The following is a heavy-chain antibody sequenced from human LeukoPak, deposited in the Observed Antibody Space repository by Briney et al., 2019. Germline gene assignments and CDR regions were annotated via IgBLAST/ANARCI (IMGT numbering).Heavy chain of an antibody. CDR3: AREPGANGFHA. CDR2: IYSSGTA. V-gene: IGHV4-4*07. CDR1: GDSISSYF. D-gene: IGHD4/OR15-4a*01. J-gene: IGHJ5*02. Sequence: SETLSLTCTVSGDSISSYFWSWIRQPAGKGLEWIGRIYSSGTAYYNPSLKSRVTMSLDTSKNQFSLKLSSITAADTAVYYCAREPGANGFHAWGQGTLVTVSA.